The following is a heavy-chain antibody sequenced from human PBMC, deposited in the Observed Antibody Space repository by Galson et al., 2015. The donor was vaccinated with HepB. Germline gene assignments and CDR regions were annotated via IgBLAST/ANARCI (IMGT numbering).Heavy chain of an antibody. D-gene: IGHD2-2*01. CDR2: INHSGST. V-gene: IGHV4-34*01. CDR1: GGSFSGYY. CDR3: ARGGLMPPVRYNWFDP. Sequence: TLSLTCAVYGGSFSGYYWSWIRQPPGKGLEWIGEINHSGSTNYNPPLKSRVTISVDTSKNQFSLKLSSVTAADTAVYYCARGGLMPPVRYNWFDPWGQGTLVTVSS. J-gene: IGHJ5*02.